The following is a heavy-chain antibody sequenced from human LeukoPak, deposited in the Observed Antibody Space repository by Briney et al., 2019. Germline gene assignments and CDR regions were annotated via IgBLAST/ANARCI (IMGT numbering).Heavy chain of an antibody. J-gene: IGHJ2*01. D-gene: IGHD2-21*02. CDR1: GGSISSGDYY. CDR3: ARVGYLGAYCGGDCYSPWYFDL. V-gene: IGHV4-30-4*01. CDR2: IYYSGST. Sequence: SETLPLTCTVSGGSISSGDYYWSWIRQPPGKGLEWIGYIYYSGSTYYNPSLKSRVTISVDTSKNQFSLKLSSVTAADTAVYYCARVGYLGAYCGGDCYSPWYFDLWGRGTLVTVSS.